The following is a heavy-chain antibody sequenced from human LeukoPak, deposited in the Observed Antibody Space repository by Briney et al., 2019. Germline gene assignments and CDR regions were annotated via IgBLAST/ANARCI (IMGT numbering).Heavy chain of an antibody. J-gene: IGHJ4*02. CDR2: ISSSSSYI. CDR3: ARGEGVVVIIDY. Sequence: GGSLRLSCAASGFTFSSYSMNWVRQAPGKGLEWVSSISSSSSYIYYADSVKGRFTISRDNAKNSLYLQMNSLRAEDTAVYYCARGEGVVVIIDYWGQGTLVTVSS. CDR1: GFTFSSYS. D-gene: IGHD3-22*01. V-gene: IGHV3-21*01.